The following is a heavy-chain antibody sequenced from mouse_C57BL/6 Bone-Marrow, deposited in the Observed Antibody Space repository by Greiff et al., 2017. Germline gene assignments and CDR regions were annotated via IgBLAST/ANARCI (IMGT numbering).Heavy chain of an antibody. D-gene: IGHD1-1*01. CDR1: GYTFTSYW. J-gene: IGHJ2*01. CDR3: HYYGSSAL. Sequence: QVQLKQPGAELVKPGASVKLSCKASGYTFTSYWMQWVKQRPGQGLEWIGEIDPSDSYTNYNQKFKGKATLTVDTSSSTAYMQLSSLTSEDSAVYYCHYYGSSALWGQGTTLTVSS. V-gene: IGHV1-50*01. CDR2: IDPSDSYT.